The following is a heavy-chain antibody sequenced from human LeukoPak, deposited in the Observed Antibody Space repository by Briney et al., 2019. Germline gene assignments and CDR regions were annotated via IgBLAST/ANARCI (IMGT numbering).Heavy chain of an antibody. V-gene: IGHV3-43*01. CDR1: GLTFKDYA. D-gene: IGHD6-19*01. CDR3: AKGPGAAVAKRYIQH. CDR2: ISWDSGNS. Sequence: GGSLRLSWAAAGLTFKDYAMHWVRHVPGKGLEWVSLISWDSGNSYYADSVKGRFTISRDNSKSSLSLQMNSLRTEDTALYYCAKGPGAAVAKRYIQHWGQGTLVTVSS. J-gene: IGHJ1*01.